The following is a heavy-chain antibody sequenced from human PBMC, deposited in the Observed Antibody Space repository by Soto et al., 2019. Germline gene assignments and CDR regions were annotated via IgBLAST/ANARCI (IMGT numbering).Heavy chain of an antibody. CDR1: GGSISSGDYY. V-gene: IGHV4-30-4*01. CDR2: IYYSGST. Sequence: QVQLQESGPGLVKPSQTLSLTCTVSGGSISSGDYYWSWIRQPPGKGLEWIGYIYYSGSTYYNPYLKSRVTISVDTSKNQFSLKLSSVTAADTAVYYCAGVLRDYYGSGSYGSYWGQGTLVTVSS. D-gene: IGHD3-10*01. CDR3: AGVLRDYYGSGSYGSY. J-gene: IGHJ4*02.